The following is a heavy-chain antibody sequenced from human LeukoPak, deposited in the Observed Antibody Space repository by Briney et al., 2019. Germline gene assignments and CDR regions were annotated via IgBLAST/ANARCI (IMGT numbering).Heavy chain of an antibody. D-gene: IGHD3-16*01. J-gene: IGHJ4*02. CDR2: ISATADS. CDR3: AKETGWSPLGEDDH. Sequence: XXTWVRXAAGRGLEWVAVISATADSSYPHSVKARFTISRDNSKNTLYLQLNSLTGEDTAVYFCAKETGWSPLGEDDHWGQGILVSVSS. V-gene: IGHV3-23*01. CDR1: X.